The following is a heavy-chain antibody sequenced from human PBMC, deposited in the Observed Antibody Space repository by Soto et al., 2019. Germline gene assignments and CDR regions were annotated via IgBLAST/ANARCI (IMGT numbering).Heavy chain of an antibody. V-gene: IGHV1-18*04. CDR3: ARDIIRMVRGVMGY. D-gene: IGHD3-10*01. Sequence: QVQLVQSGAEVKKPGASVKVSCKASGYTFTSYGISWVRQAPGQGLEWMGWISAYNGNTNYAQKLQGRVTMTTDPSTSTAYMELRSMRSDATAVYYCARDIIRMVRGVMGYWGQGTLVTVSS. CDR2: ISAYNGNT. J-gene: IGHJ4*02. CDR1: GYTFTSYG.